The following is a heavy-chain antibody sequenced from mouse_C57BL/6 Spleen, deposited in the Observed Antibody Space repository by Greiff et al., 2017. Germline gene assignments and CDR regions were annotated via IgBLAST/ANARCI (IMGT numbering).Heavy chain of an antibody. CDR3: ARVSLYYGSSYWYFDV. Sequence: QVQLQQPGAELVRPGSSVKLSCKASGYTFTSYWMDWVKQRPGQGLEWIGNIYPSDSETHYNQKFKDKATLTVYKSSSTAYMQLSSLTSEVSAVYYCARVSLYYGSSYWYFDVWGTGTTVTVSS. V-gene: IGHV1-61*01. J-gene: IGHJ1*03. D-gene: IGHD1-1*01. CDR1: GYTFTSYW. CDR2: IYPSDSET.